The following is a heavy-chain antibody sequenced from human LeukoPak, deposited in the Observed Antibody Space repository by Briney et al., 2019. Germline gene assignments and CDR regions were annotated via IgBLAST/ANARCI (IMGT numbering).Heavy chain of an antibody. Sequence: GGSLRLSCAASGFTFRSYDMSWVRQAPGKGLEWVSTISGSGSSTYYADSVKGRFTISRDNSKNSLYLQINSLRAEDTAVYYCAKELYSYGEFDYWGQGTLVTVSS. CDR3: AKELYSYGEFDY. V-gene: IGHV3-23*01. CDR2: ISGSGSST. CDR1: GFTFRSYD. D-gene: IGHD5-18*01. J-gene: IGHJ4*02.